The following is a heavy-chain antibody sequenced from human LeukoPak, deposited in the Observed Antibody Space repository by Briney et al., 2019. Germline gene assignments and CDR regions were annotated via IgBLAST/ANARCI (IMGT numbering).Heavy chain of an antibody. D-gene: IGHD1-26*01. Sequence: SETLSLTCTVSVGSISSYYWSWIRQPAGKGLEWIGRIYTSGSTNYNPSLKSRVTISVDKSKNQFSLKLSSVTAADTAVYYCARVSEGATRDYYYYYMDVWGKGTTVTVSS. CDR2: IYTSGST. CDR1: VGSISSYY. J-gene: IGHJ6*03. CDR3: ARVSEGATRDYYYYYMDV. V-gene: IGHV4-4*07.